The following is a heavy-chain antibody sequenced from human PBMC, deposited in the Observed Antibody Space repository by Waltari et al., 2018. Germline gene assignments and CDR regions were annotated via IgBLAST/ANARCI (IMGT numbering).Heavy chain of an antibody. D-gene: IGHD2-15*01. CDR3: TSHRPGGYGMDV. J-gene: IGHJ6*02. V-gene: IGHV3-74*01. Sequence: VGWGRQCPGKGLVWVANITSDGSRTRYADSVKGRFTISRDNAKNTLYLQTNSLRAEDTAVYYCTSHRPGGYGMDVWGHGTTVTVSS. CDR2: ITSDGSRT.